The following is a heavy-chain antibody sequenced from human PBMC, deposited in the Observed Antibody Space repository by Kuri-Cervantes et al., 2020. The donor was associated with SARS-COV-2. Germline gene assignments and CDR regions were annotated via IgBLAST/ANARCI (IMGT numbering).Heavy chain of an antibody. CDR2: ISGSGGST. V-gene: IGHV3-23*01. J-gene: IGHJ6*03. CDR1: GFTFSSYS. Sequence: GGSLRLSCAASGFTFSSYSMNWVRQAPGKGLEWVSAISGSGGSTYYADSVKGRFTISRDNSKNTLYLQMNSLRAEDTAVYYCAKGPLRMTTVTHSGMDVWGKGTTVTVSS. D-gene: IGHD4-17*01. CDR3: AKGPLRMTTVTHSGMDV.